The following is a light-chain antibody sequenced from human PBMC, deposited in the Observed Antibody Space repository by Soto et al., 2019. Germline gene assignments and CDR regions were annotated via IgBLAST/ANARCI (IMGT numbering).Light chain of an antibody. CDR3: SSYAGISIVI. V-gene: IGLV2-8*01. CDR1: SSDVGGYDY. Sequence: QSALTQPPSASGSPGQSVTISCTGTSSDVGGYDYVSWYQQQSGKAPKLIIYEVTNRPSGVPDRFSGSKSGNTASLTVSGLQAEDEADYYCSSYAGISIVIFGAGTKLTVL. CDR2: EVT. J-gene: IGLJ2*01.